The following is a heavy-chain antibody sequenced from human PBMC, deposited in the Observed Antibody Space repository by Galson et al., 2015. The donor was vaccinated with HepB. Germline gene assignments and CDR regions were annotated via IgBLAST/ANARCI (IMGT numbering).Heavy chain of an antibody. Sequence: SLRLSCAASGFTFWTYAMIGARQTPGKGLEWGSIIGGGAGNTYYPDSVKGRFTISRDNSKNMVFLHMTSLRVEDTAVYYCAKWFSGSYYATPIDFWGQGTLVTVAS. CDR2: IGGGAGNT. J-gene: IGHJ4*02. D-gene: IGHD1-26*01. CDR3: AKWFSGSYYATPIDF. CDR1: GFTFWTYA. V-gene: IGHV3-23*01.